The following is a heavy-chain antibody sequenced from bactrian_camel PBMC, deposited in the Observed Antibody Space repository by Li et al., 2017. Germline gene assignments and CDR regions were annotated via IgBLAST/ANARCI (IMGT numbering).Heavy chain of an antibody. CDR2: IYIGGGAQ. D-gene: IGHD6*01. J-gene: IGHJ6*01. CDR3: TRDRGLAVPAGSFDY. V-gene: IGHV3S54*01. CDR1: GCTDR. Sequence: HVQLVESGGGSVQAGGSLRLSCAASGCTDRMAWFRQSPGKEREEVATIYIGGGAQHYAASVKGRFTISRDNAKNTINLELNSLKTEDTAMYYCTRDRGLAVPAGSFDYWAQGTQVTVS.